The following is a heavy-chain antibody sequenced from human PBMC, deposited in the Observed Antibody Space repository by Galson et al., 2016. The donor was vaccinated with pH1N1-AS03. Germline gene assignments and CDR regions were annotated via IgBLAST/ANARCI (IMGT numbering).Heavy chain of an antibody. D-gene: IGHD4-17*01. Sequence: SLRLSCAASGFTFSNAWMSWVRQAPGKWLEWVGLIKNRENGRTTDYAAPVKGRFTISRDDSKNTLYLQMNSLKTEDTAVYYCTTDDYGDYRGTGAGTNDAFDMWGQGTMVTVS. V-gene: IGHV3-15*01. CDR2: IKNRENGRTT. CDR1: GFTFSNAW. CDR3: TTDDYGDYRGTGAGTNDAFDM. J-gene: IGHJ3*02.